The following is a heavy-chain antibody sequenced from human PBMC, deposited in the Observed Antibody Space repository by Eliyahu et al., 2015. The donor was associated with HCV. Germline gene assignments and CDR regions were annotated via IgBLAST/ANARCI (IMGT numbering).Heavy chain of an antibody. Sequence: QVQLVQSGAEVKKPGASVKVSCKASGYTFTSYYMHWVRQAPGQGLEWMGIINPSGGSTSYXQKFQGRVTMTRDTSTSTVYMELSSLRSEDTAVYYCASTSGRYSSSWYAGERWGQGTLVTVSS. CDR3: ASTSGRYSSSWYAGER. V-gene: IGHV1-46*01. J-gene: IGHJ4*02. CDR1: GYTFTSYY. CDR2: INPSGGST. D-gene: IGHD6-13*01.